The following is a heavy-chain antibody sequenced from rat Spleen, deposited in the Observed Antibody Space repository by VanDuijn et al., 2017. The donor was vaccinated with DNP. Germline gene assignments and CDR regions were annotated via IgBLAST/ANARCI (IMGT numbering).Heavy chain of an antibody. CDR3: ASSYFYDGTYYPFTY. D-gene: IGHD1-12*02. J-gene: IGHJ3*01. Sequence: EVQLVESGGGLVQPGRSLKLSCAASGFTFSSYWMYWIRQAPGKGLEWVASTNTDGGSTYYPDSVKGRFTISRDNAENTQYLQMDSLRSEDTATYYCASSYFYDGTYYPFTYWGQGTLVTVSS. CDR1: GFTFSSYW. V-gene: IGHV5-58*01. CDR2: TNTDGGST.